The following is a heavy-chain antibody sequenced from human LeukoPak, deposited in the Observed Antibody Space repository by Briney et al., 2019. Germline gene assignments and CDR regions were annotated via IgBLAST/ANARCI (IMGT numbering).Heavy chain of an antibody. CDR2: IIPMFGTV. CDR1: GGTFSNYA. CDR3: AREGYYYDSSGYGTFGY. J-gene: IGHJ4*02. Sequence: GASVKVSCKASGGTFSNYAISWVRQAPGRGPEWMGGIIPMFGTVNNAQKFQGRVTITADESTSTAFMELSSLRSEDTAVYYCAREGYYYDSSGYGTFGYWGQGTLVTVSS. D-gene: IGHD3-22*01. V-gene: IGHV1-69*13.